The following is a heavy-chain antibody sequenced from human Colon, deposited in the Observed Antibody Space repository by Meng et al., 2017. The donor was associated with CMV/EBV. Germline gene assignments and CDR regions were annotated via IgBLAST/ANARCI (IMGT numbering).Heavy chain of an antibody. CDR3: TRGFPGCGHAVFSDY. CDR2: ISFIDCT. J-gene: IGHJ4*02. Sequence: GSLRLSCTVSGGSINTHYWSWIRQSPGKGLEWIGYISFIDCTSYNPSLKSRVAISKDTSRNQFFLNLRSVTAADTAVYFCTRGFPGCGHAVFSDYWGLGTLVTVSS. CDR1: GGSINTHY. V-gene: IGHV4-59*11. D-gene: IGHD2-2*01.